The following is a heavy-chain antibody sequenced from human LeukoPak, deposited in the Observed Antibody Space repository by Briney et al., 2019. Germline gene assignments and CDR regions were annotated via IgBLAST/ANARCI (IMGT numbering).Heavy chain of an antibody. J-gene: IGHJ2*01. CDR3: ARGPHWYFDL. CDR2: IYYSGST. CDR1: GGSISSYY. Sequence: SETLSLTCTVSGGSISSYYWSWIRQPPGKGLEWIGYIYYSGSTNYNPSLRSRVTISIDTPKTQFSLRLSSVTAADTAVYYCARGPHWYFDLWGRGTLVTVSS. V-gene: IGHV4-59*01.